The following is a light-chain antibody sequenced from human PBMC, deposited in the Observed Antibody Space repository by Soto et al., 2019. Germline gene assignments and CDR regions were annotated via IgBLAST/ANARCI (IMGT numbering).Light chain of an antibody. CDR3: QPYISWPLT. Sequence: EVVMRRSPATLSVSPGEGATVSCRASQGLADTLALYLHKSCQTPRLLIYETSTRATGVPTRFSGSMSGAEFACTIVSLQAEDFAVYYFQPYISWPLTFGGGTKVDI. V-gene: IGKV3-15*01. CDR1: QGLADT. CDR2: ETS. J-gene: IGKJ4*01.